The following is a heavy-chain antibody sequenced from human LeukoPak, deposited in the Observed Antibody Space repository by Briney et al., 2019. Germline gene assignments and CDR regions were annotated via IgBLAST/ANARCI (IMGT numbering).Heavy chain of an antibody. CDR3: VKGDPVNIDAFYF. V-gene: IGHV3-9*01. D-gene: IGHD3-22*01. J-gene: IGHJ3*01. Sequence: GRSLRLSCAASGFTFEDSAMHWVRQRPGQGLEWVSSISWNSVSIYYADSVKGRFSISRDNAKNSLYLQMNSLRSEDTALYYCVKGDPVNIDAFYFWGQGTRVTVSS. CDR1: GFTFEDSA. CDR2: ISWNSVSI.